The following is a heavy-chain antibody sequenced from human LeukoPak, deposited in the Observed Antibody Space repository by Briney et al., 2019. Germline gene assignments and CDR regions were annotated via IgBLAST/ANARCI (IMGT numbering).Heavy chain of an antibody. Sequence: ASVNVSCKASGYTFTIYAKHWVRQAPGQRLEWMGWINAGNGNTKYSQKFRGRVTITRDTSASTAYMELSSLRSEDTAVYYCARDPGYSGYGQSPFDYWGQGTLVTVSS. CDR2: INAGNGNT. D-gene: IGHD5-12*01. V-gene: IGHV1-3*01. CDR1: GYTFTIYA. J-gene: IGHJ4*02. CDR3: ARDPGYSGYGQSPFDY.